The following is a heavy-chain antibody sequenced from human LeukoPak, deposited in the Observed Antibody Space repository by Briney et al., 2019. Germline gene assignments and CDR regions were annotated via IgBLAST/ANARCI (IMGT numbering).Heavy chain of an antibody. J-gene: IGHJ3*02. CDR3: ARRPFHDILTGPKGAFDI. CDR1: GGSISSYY. D-gene: IGHD3-9*01. Sequence: SETLSLTCTVSGGSISSYYWSWIRQPPGKGLEWIGYIYYTGSTNYNPSLKSRVTISVATSKNQFSLNLNSVTAADTAVYYCARRPFHDILTGPKGAFDIWGQGTMVTVSS. CDR2: IYYTGST. V-gene: IGHV4-59*08.